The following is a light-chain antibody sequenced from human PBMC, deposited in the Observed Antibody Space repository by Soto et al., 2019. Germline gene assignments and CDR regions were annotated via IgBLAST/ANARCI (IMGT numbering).Light chain of an antibody. J-gene: IGLJ3*02. V-gene: IGLV2-14*01. CDR2: TVN. Sequence: QSALTQPASVSGSPGQSITISCTGTSSDVGAYNFVSRYQQHPGRAPKLLISTVNSRPSGVSNRFSGSKSGNTASLTISGLQAEDEADYYCISYTTRGTLWVFGGGTKLTVL. CDR3: ISYTTRGTLWV. CDR1: SSDVGAYNF.